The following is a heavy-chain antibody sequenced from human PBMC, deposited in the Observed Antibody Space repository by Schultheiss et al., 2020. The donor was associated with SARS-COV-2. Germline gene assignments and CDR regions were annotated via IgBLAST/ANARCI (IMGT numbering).Heavy chain of an antibody. J-gene: IGHJ4*02. Sequence: SETLSLTCTVSGGSISSGGYYWSWIRQHPGKGLEWIGYIYYSGSTYYNPSLKSRVTISVDTSKNQFSLKLSSVTAADTAVYYCARHNMRGSSSSAVDYWGQGTLVTVSS. CDR1: GGSISSGGYY. CDR2: IYYSGST. CDR3: ARHNMRGSSSSAVDY. V-gene: IGHV4-31*03. D-gene: IGHD6-6*01.